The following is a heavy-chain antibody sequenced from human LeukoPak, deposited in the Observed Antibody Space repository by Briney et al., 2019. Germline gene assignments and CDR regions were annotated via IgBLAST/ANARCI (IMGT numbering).Heavy chain of an antibody. J-gene: IGHJ4*02. D-gene: IGHD1-26*01. CDR3: ARQGGSYYGY. CDR2: IYHSGST. CDR1: GYSISSGYY. Sequence: SETLSLTCAVSGYSISSGYYWGCSRQPPGKGREWIGNIYHSGSTYYNPSLKSRVTISVDTSKNQFSLKMSSVTAADTAVYYCARQGGSYYGYWGQGTLVTVSS. V-gene: IGHV4-38-2*01.